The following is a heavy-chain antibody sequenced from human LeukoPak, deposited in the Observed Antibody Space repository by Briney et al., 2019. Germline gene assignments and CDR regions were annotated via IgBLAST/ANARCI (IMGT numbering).Heavy chain of an antibody. CDR3: AKARIGRGYSYGPFDY. Sequence: GGSLRLSCAASGFTFSSYEMNWVRQAPGKGLEWVSYISSSGSTIYYADSVKGRFTISRDNSKNTLYLQMNSLRAEDTAVYYCAKARIGRGYSYGPFDYWGQGTPVTVSS. J-gene: IGHJ4*02. V-gene: IGHV3-48*03. D-gene: IGHD5-18*01. CDR1: GFTFSSYE. CDR2: ISSSGSTI.